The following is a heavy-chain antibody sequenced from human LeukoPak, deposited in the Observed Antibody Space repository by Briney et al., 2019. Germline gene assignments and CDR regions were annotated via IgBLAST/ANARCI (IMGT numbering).Heavy chain of an antibody. CDR3: ATDPVRIRRISSYYYDSSGAS. Sequence: GGSLRLSCAASGFTFDDYAMHWVRQAPGKGLEWVSLISWDGGSTYYADSVKGRFTISRDNSKNSLYLQMNSLRSEDTAVYYCATDPVRIRRISSYYYDSSGASWGQGTLVTVSS. CDR2: ISWDGGST. CDR1: GFTFDDYA. J-gene: IGHJ4*02. V-gene: IGHV3-43D*03. D-gene: IGHD3-22*01.